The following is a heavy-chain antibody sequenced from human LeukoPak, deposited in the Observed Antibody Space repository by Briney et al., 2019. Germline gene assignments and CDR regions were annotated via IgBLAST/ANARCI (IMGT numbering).Heavy chain of an antibody. J-gene: IGHJ4*02. CDR2: VSGSGGGA. CDR1: GFTFTSYA. Sequence: PGGSLRLSCAAPGFTFTSYAMSWARQAPGKGLEWVSSVSGSGGGAYYADSVKGRFTISRDNSKSTLYLQMNSLRAEDTAVYYCAAQWEMLRMFDYWGQGTLVTVSS. D-gene: IGHD1-26*01. V-gene: IGHV3-23*01. CDR3: AAQWEMLRMFDY.